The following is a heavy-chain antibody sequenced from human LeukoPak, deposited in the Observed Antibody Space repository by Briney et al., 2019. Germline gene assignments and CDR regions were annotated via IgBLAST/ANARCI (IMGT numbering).Heavy chain of an antibody. J-gene: IGHJ3*02. CDR2: ISTSGIYI. V-gene: IGHV3-21*01. Sequence: GGSLRLSCAGSGLTFSTYNMNWVRQAPGKGLEWVSSISTSGIYIYYADSVKGRFTISRDNAKNSLYLQMNSLRAEDTAVYYCARARTGATSAFDIWGQGTMVTVSS. CDR1: GLTFSTYN. CDR3: ARARTGATSAFDI. D-gene: IGHD1-26*01.